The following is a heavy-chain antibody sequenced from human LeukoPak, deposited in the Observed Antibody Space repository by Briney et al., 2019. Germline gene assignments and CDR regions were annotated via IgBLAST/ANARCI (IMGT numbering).Heavy chain of an antibody. Sequence: ASVKVSCKASGGTFSSYAISWVRQAPGQGREWMGGIIPIFGTANYAQKFQGRVTITTDESTSTAYMELSSLRSEDTAVYYCARGELGPVAFDIWGQGTMVTVSS. V-gene: IGHV1-69*05. J-gene: IGHJ3*02. D-gene: IGHD1-26*01. CDR1: GGTFSSYA. CDR2: IIPIFGTA. CDR3: ARGELGPVAFDI.